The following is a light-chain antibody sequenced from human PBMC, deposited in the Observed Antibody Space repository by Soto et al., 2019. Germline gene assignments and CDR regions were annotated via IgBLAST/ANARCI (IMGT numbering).Light chain of an antibody. V-gene: IGKV3-11*01. CDR2: DAS. J-gene: IGKJ5*01. CDR3: QQRRSWPPTIT. CDR1: QSVSTY. Sequence: EIVLTQSPATLSLSPGERATLSCRASQSVSTYLAWYQQRPGQDPRLLIYDASYRATDIPPRFSGSGSGTDFTLTISSLGPEDFAVYYCQQRRSWPPTITFGQGTRLDMK.